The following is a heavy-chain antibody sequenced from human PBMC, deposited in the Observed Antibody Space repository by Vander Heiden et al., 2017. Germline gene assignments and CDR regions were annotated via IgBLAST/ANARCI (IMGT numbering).Heavy chain of an antibody. CDR1: GGAISSENYY. CDR2: VSYSGST. Sequence: QLQLQESGPGLVQPSETLSLPCIVYGGAISSENYYWGWVRQTPDMGLEWIASVSYSGSTYYNPSLKSRVSISVDLSKNHFSLKVSSVTAADTAVYYCTSRGGDNSDMDVWGQGTTVTVSS. J-gene: IGHJ6*02. CDR3: TSRGGDNSDMDV. V-gene: IGHV4-39*02. D-gene: IGHD2-21*02.